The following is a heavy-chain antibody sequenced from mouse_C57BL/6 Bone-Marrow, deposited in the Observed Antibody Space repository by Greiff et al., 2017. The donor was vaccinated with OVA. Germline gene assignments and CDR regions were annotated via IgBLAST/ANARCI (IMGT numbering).Heavy chain of an antibody. Sequence: QVQLQQPGAELVRPGSSVKLSCKASGYTFTSYWMHWVKQRPIQGLECIGNIDPSDSETHYNQKFKDKATLTVDKSSSTAYMQLSSLTSEDSAVYYCARLPFYYAMDYWGQGTSVTVSS. CDR2: IDPSDSET. V-gene: IGHV1-52*01. J-gene: IGHJ4*01. CDR1: GYTFTSYW. CDR3: ARLPFYYAMDY.